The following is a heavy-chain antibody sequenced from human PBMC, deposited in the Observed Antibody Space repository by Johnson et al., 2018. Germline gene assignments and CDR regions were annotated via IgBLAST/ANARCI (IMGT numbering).Heavy chain of an antibody. CDR3: SRDHFPIAAAGENYYYYGMDV. V-gene: IGHV1-69*12. CDR1: GGTFSSYA. J-gene: IGHJ6*02. D-gene: IGHD6-13*01. Sequence: QVRLVESGAEVKKTGPSVKVSCKASGGTFSSYAISWVRQAPGQGLEWMGGIIPIFGTANYAQKFQGRGTITADESPSTAYMALGSLSSEDTAVYYWSRDHFPIAAAGENYYYYGMDVWGQGTTVTVSS. CDR2: IIPIFGTA.